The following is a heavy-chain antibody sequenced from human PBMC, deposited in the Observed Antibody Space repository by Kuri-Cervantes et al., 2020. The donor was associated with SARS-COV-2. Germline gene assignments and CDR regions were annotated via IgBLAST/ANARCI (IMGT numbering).Heavy chain of an antibody. D-gene: IGHD3-3*01. CDR3: ARDQVVTIFGVVKNWFDP. J-gene: IGHJ5*02. V-gene: IGHV3-13*01. Sequence: GESLKISCAASGFTFSSYDMHWVRQATGKGLEWVSAIGTAGDTYYPGSVKGRFTISRENAKNSLYLQMNSLRAEDTAVYYCARDQVVTIFGVVKNWFDPWGQGTLVTVSS. CDR1: GFTFSSYD. CDR2: IGTAGDT.